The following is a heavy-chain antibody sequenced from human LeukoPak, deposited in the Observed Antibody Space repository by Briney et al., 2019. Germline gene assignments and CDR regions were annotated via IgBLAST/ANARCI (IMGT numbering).Heavy chain of an antibody. CDR3: AKDLGVVTNNYYGMDV. D-gene: IGHD4-23*01. J-gene: IGHJ6*02. Sequence: GGSLRLSCAASGFTFSTYGMHWVRQAPGEGLEWVAVISYDGSSKYYADSVKGRFTISRDNSKNTLYLQMNSLRAEDTAVYYCAKDLGVVTNNYYGMDVWGQGTTVTVSS. CDR1: GFTFSTYG. CDR2: ISYDGSSK. V-gene: IGHV3-30*18.